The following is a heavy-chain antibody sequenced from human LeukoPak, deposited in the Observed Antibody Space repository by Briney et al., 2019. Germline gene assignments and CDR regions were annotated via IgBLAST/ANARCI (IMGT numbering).Heavy chain of an antibody. CDR1: GYIFTSYG. V-gene: IGHV1-18*01. J-gene: IGHJ5*02. CDR3: ARVVVGDIVVVPAAP. CDR2: ISAYNGNT. Sequence: GASVKVSCKASGYIFTSYGINWVRQAPGQGLEWMGWISAYNGNTNYAQKLQGRVTMTTDTSTSTAYMDLRSLRSDDTAVYYCARVVVGDIVVVPAAPWGQGTLVTVSS. D-gene: IGHD2-2*01.